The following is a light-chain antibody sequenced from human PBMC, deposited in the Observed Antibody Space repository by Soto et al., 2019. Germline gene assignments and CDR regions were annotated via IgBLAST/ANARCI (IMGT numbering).Light chain of an antibody. CDR2: EDN. Sequence: QSALTQPASVSGSPGQSITISCTGTSSDVGAHNHVSWYQQHPGKAPKLIISEDNNRPSGVSDRYSGSKSGNTASLIISGLQTEDEADYYCSSHGSSKIFGTGTKLTVL. J-gene: IGLJ1*01. V-gene: IGLV2-14*01. CDR3: SSHGSSKI. CDR1: SSDVGAHNH.